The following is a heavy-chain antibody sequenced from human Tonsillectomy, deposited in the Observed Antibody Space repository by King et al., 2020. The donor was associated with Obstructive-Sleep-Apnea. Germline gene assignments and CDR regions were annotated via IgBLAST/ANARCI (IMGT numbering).Heavy chain of an antibody. D-gene: IGHD4-23*01. Sequence: VQLVESGGGLVKPGGSLRLSCAVSGFTFSSYIMNCVRQAPGKGLEWVSSIRSSSSYIYYADSVKGRFTISRDNAKNSLYLQMNSLRAEDTAVYDCSGYGGNFGLSRMDVWGQGTTVTVSS. CDR2: IRSSSSYI. J-gene: IGHJ6*02. V-gene: IGHV3-21*01. CDR1: GFTFSSYI. CDR3: SGYGGNFGLSRMDV.